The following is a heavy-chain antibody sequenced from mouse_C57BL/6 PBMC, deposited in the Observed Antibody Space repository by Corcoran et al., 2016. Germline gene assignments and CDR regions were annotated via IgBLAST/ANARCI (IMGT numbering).Heavy chain of an antibody. CDR1: GYTFTSYG. V-gene: IGHV1-81*01. Sequence: QGQLQQSGAELARPGASVKLSCKASGYTFTSYGISWVKQRTGQGLEWIGEIYPRSGNTYYNEKFKGKATLTADKSSSTAYMELRSLTSEDSAVYFCARSWDRAMDYWGQGTSVTVSS. J-gene: IGHJ4*01. D-gene: IGHD3-3*01. CDR3: ARSWDRAMDY. CDR2: IYPRSGNT.